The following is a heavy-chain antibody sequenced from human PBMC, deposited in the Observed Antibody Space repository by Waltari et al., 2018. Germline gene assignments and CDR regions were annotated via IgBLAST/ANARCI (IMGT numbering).Heavy chain of an antibody. D-gene: IGHD6-19*01. CDR1: GGSISSGSSY. Sequence: QVQLQESGPGLVKPSQTLSLTCTVSGGSISSGSSYWSWIRQPAGKGLEWIGRIYTSGSTNYTPSLKSGGNISVDTSKNQFALKLSSVTAADTAVYYCARGSQWLVDPVDYWGQGTLVTVSS. CDR2: IYTSGST. V-gene: IGHV4-61*02. J-gene: IGHJ4*02. CDR3: ARGSQWLVDPVDY.